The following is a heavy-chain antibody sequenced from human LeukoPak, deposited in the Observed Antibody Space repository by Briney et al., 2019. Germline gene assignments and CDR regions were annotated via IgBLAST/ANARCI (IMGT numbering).Heavy chain of an antibody. J-gene: IGHJ4*02. CDR1: GYTFTGYY. CDR2: INPNSGGT. V-gene: IGHV1-2*02. Sequence: ASVKVSCKASGYTFTGYYMHWVRQAPGQGLEWMGWINPNSGGTNYGQKFQGRVTMTRDTSISTAYMELSRLRSDDTAVYYCARGRSTTGTFFIYWGQGTLVTVSS. CDR3: ARGRSTTGTFFIY. D-gene: IGHD1-1*01.